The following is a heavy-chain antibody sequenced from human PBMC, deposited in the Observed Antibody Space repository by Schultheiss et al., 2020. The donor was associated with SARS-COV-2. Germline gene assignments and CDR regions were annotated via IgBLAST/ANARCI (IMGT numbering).Heavy chain of an antibody. J-gene: IGHJ6*03. V-gene: IGHV1-2*02. CDR3: ARDRFQSDGIYYYYYMDV. CDR1: GYTFTSYD. CDR2: INPNSGGT. D-gene: IGHD3-10*01. Sequence: ASVKVSCKASGYTFTSYDINWVRQAPGQGLEWMGWINPNSGGTNYAQKFQGRVTMTRDTSISTAYMELSSLRSEDTAVYYCARDRFQSDGIYYYYYMDVWGKGTTVTVSS.